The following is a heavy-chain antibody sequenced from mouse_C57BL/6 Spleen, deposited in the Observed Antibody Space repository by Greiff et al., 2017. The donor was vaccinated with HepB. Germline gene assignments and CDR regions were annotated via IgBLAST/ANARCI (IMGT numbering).Heavy chain of an antibody. Sequence: QVQLQHPGAELVRPGSSVKLSCKASGYTFTSYWMDWVKQRPGQGLEWIGNIYPSDSETHYNQKFKDKATLTVDKSSSTAYMQLSSLTSEDSAVYYCARTGVYDGSPWFAYWGQGTLVTVSA. V-gene: IGHV1-61*01. CDR2: IYPSDSET. D-gene: IGHD2-3*01. CDR1: GYTFTSYW. J-gene: IGHJ3*01. CDR3: ARTGVYDGSPWFAY.